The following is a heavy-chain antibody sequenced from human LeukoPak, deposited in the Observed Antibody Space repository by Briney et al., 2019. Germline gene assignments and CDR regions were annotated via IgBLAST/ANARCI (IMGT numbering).Heavy chain of an antibody. CDR3: ARDHSVVGATELDY. J-gene: IGHJ4*02. V-gene: IGHV1-2*02. Sequence: ASVKVSCKASGYTFTGYYMHWVRQAPGQGLEWMGWINPNSGGTNYAQKFQGRVTMTRDTSISTAYMELSSLRSEDTAVYYCARDHSVVGATELDYWGQGTLVTVSS. CDR1: GYTFTGYY. D-gene: IGHD1-26*01. CDR2: INPNSGGT.